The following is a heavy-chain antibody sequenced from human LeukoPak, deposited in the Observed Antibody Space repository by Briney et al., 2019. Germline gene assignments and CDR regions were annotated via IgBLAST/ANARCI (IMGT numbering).Heavy chain of an antibody. CDR3: TRHSQWLVGSGYFDY. V-gene: IGHV3-7*01. J-gene: IGHJ4*02. CDR1: GFTFSSYW. Sequence: GGSLRLSCAASGFTFSSYWMSWVRQAPGKGLEWVANIKQDGSEKYYVDSVKGRFTISRDNAKNSLYLQMNSLRAEDTAVYYCTRHSQWLVGSGYFDYWGQGTLVTVSS. D-gene: IGHD6-19*01. CDR2: IKQDGSEK.